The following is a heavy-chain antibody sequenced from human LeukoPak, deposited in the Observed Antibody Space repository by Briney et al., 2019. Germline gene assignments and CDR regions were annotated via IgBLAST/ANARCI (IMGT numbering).Heavy chain of an antibody. D-gene: IGHD1-26*01. J-gene: IGHJ4*02. CDR3: AVGRSPAYFDY. CDR2: ISAYNGNT. CDR1: GYTFTSYG. Sequence: ASVKVSCKASGYTFTSYGISWVRQAPGQGLEWMGWISAYNGNTNYAQKRQCRVTMTTDTSTSTAYMELRSLRSDDTAVYYCAVGRSPAYFDYWGQGTLVTVSS. V-gene: IGHV1-18*01.